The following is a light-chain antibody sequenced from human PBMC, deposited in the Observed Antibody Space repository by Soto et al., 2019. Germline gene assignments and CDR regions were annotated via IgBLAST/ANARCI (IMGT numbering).Light chain of an antibody. CDR3: QSYDSSPHYV. CDR1: SSNIGAGYD. Sequence: QSVLTQPPSVSGAPGQRVTISCTGSSSNIGAGYDVHWYQQLPGTAPKLLIYGNSNRPSGVPDRLSGSKSGTSASLAITGLQAEDEADYYCQSYDSSPHYVFGTGTKLTVL. CDR2: GNS. J-gene: IGLJ1*01. V-gene: IGLV1-40*01.